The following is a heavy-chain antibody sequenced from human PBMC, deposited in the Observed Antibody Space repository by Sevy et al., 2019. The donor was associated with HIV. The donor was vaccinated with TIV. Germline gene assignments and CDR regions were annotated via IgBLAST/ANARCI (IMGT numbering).Heavy chain of an antibody. J-gene: IGHJ3*01. CDR3: ARDKVYYDILTGYASNAFDV. Sequence: GGSLRLSCAASGFTFSSYEMNWVRQAPGKGLEWISCISGSGSTIYYADSVKGRFTISRDNAKNSLYLHLNSLRAEDTAVYYCARDKVYYDILTGYASNAFDVWGQWTLVTASS. CDR1: GFTFSSYE. CDR2: ISGSGSTI. V-gene: IGHV3-48*03. D-gene: IGHD3-9*01.